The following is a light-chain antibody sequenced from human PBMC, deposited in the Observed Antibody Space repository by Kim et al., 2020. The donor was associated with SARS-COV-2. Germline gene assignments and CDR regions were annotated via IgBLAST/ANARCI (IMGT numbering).Light chain of an antibody. V-gene: IGLV6-57*04. CDR2: EDD. CDR3: QSYNRDNVI. CDR1: SGSIDDNY. J-gene: IGLJ2*01. Sequence: NFMLTQPHSVSESPGKTVTISCTRSSGSIDDNYVQWYQQRPGGVPTTVIYEDDQRPSGVSDRFSGSIDNSSNSASLTISGLRTEDEADYYCQSYNRDNVIFGGGTQLPV.